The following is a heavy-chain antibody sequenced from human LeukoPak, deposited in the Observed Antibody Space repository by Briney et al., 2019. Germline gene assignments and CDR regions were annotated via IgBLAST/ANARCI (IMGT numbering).Heavy chain of an antibody. CDR2: IYYSGST. CDR1: GGSISSSSYY. J-gene: IGHJ4*02. Sequence: SETLSLTCTVSGGSISSSSYYWGWIRQPPGKGLEWIGSIYYSGSTYYNPSLKSRVTISVDTSKNQFSLKLSSVTAADTAVYYCARGGYGQWLPQDYWGQGTLVTVSS. CDR3: ARGGYGQWLPQDY. V-gene: IGHV4-39*07. D-gene: IGHD6-19*01.